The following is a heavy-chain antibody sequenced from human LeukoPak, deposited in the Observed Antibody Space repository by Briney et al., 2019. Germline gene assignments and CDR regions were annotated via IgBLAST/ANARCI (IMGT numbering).Heavy chain of an antibody. CDR3: ASRWYYYGSGSYSKPHMDV. D-gene: IGHD3-10*01. V-gene: IGHV4-34*01. J-gene: IGHJ6*03. CDR2: INHSGST. CDR1: GGSFSGYY. Sequence: SETLSLTCAVYGGSFSGYYWSWIRQPPGKGLEWIGEINHSGSTNYNPSLKSRVTISVDTAKNQSSLKLSSVTAADTAVYYCASRWYYYGSGSYSKPHMDVWGKGTTVTVSS.